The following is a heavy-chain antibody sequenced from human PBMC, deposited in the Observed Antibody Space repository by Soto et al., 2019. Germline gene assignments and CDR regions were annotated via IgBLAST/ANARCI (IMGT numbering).Heavy chain of an antibody. CDR2: ISSSSSTI. CDR1: GFSISDYG. Sequence: GGALRLSCAASGFSISDYGMHWVRQAPGKGLEWVSYISSSSSTIYYADSVKGRFTISRDNAKNSLYLQMNSLRAEDTAIYYCARGSAFIGLDYWGQGT. J-gene: IGHJ4*02. CDR3: ARGSAFIGLDY. D-gene: IGHD1-26*01. V-gene: IGHV3-48*01.